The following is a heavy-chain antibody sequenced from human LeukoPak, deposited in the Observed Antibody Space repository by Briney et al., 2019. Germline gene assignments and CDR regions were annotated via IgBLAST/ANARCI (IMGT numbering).Heavy chain of an antibody. D-gene: IGHD1-26*01. CDR1: GFTFSSYS. CDR3: ARKSGSFSYYFDS. CDR2: ISSSSSTI. J-gene: IGHJ4*02. Sequence: PGGSLRLSCAASGFTFSSYSMNWVRQAPGKGLEWVSYISSSSSTIYYADSVKGRFTISRDNAKNSLYLQMNSLRAEDTAVYYCARKSGSFSYYFDSWGQGTLVTVSS. V-gene: IGHV3-48*01.